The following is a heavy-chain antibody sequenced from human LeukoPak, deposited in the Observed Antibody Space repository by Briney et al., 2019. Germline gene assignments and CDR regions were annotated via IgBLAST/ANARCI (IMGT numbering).Heavy chain of an antibody. CDR2: IYPGDSDT. Sequence: GESLKISGKCFGSIFANYWIAWVRQMPGKGLEWMGIIYPGDSDTRYSPSFQGQVTISADKSINTAYLQWSSLKASDTATYYCARRYDNTGYYVYWGQGTLVTVSS. J-gene: IGHJ4*02. CDR3: ARRYDNTGYYVY. D-gene: IGHD3-22*01. V-gene: IGHV5-51*01. CDR1: GSIFANYW.